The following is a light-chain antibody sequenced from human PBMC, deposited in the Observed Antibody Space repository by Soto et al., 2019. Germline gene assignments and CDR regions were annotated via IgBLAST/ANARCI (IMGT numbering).Light chain of an antibody. CDR1: QGISTY. CDR3: QQSYKTPYT. V-gene: IGKV1-39*01. J-gene: IGKJ2*01. CDR2: AAS. Sequence: DIQMTQSPSSLSASVGDRVTITCRASQGISTYLIWYQQRHVEAPKLLIYAASYLVSGVPSRFSGSGSGTDFTLTISSLQPEDFATYYCQQSYKTPYTFGQGIKLETK.